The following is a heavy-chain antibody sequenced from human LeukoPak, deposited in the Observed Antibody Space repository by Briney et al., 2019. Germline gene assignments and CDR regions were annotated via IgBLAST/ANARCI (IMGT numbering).Heavy chain of an antibody. V-gene: IGHV4-59*01. Sequence: SETLSLTCTVSGASITSYHWSWIRQPAGKGLEWIGYIDYTGRTMYNPSFKSRVTTSLDTSKDQVSLQLSSVTAADTAVYYCTRDHWLLSSNTWYYYGMDVWGKGTTVTVSS. CDR3: TRDHWLLSSNTWYYYGMDV. J-gene: IGHJ6*04. CDR2: IDYTGRT. D-gene: IGHD3-9*01. CDR1: GASITSYH.